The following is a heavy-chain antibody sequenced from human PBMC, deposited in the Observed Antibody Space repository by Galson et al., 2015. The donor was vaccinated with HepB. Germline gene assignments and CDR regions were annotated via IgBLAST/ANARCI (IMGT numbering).Heavy chain of an antibody. J-gene: IGHJ6*02. D-gene: IGHD3-22*01. CDR2: IKSKTDGGTT. V-gene: IGHV3-15*01. CDR3: TTDKYYDSSGYYYYYGMDV. Sequence: SLRLSCAASGFTFSNAWLSWVRQAPGKGLEWVGRIKSKTDGGTTDYAAPVKGRFTISRDDSKNTLYLQMNSLKTEDTAVYYCTTDKYYDSSGYYYYYGMDVWGQGTTVTVSS. CDR1: GFTFSNAW.